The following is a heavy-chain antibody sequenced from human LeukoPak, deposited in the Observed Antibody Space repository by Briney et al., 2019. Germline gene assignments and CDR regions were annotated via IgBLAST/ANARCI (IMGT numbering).Heavy chain of an antibody. Sequence: GASVKVSCKASGYTFTSYYMHWARQAPGQGLEWMGIINPSGGSTSYAQKFQGRVTMTRDTSTSTVYMELSSLRSEDTAVYYCAVRGYSYGLSPDYWGQGTLVTVSS. V-gene: IGHV1-46*01. CDR2: INPSGGST. CDR3: AVRGYSYGLSPDY. CDR1: GYTFTSYY. J-gene: IGHJ4*02. D-gene: IGHD5-18*01.